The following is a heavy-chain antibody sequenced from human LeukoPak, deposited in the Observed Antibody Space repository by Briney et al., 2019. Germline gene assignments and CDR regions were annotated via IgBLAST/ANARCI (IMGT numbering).Heavy chain of an antibody. J-gene: IGHJ4*02. CDR3: AKSGLNRFDY. V-gene: IGHV3-23*01. CDR2: ISSTGGTT. Sequence: GSLRLSCAASGITFSSYGMSWFRQAPGRGLEWVSSISSTGGTTYYADSVKGRFTISRDNSKNTLYLQMNSLRAEDTAVYYCAKSGLNRFDYWGQGTLVTVSS. CDR1: GITFSSYG. D-gene: IGHD2-15*01.